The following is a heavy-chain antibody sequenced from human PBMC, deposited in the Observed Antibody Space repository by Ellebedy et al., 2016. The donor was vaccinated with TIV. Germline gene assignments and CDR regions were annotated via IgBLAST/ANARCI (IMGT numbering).Heavy chain of an antibody. D-gene: IGHD2-2*01. CDR3: ARGWRSTSWKWFDP. Sequence: ASVKVSXXASGYTFTSYGISWVRQAPGQGLEWMGWMNPNSGNTGYAQKFQGRVTMTWNTSISTAYMELSSLRSEDTAVYYCARGWRSTSWKWFDPWGQGTLVTVSS. CDR2: MNPNSGNT. J-gene: IGHJ5*02. V-gene: IGHV1-8*02. CDR1: GYTFTSYG.